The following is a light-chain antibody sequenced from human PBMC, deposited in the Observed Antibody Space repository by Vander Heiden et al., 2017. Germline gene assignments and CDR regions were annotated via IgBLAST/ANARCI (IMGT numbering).Light chain of an antibody. CDR3: QSYDSSLSGSVV. Sequence: QSVLTQPPSVSGAPGQRVTLSCTASSSNIGAGDDVPWYQQRPGTARKLLIYGNSNRPSGVPDRFSGSKSGTSASLAITGLQAEDEADYYCQSYDSSLSGSVVFGGGTKLTVL. J-gene: IGLJ2*01. CDR1: SSNIGAGDD. CDR2: GNS. V-gene: IGLV1-40*01.